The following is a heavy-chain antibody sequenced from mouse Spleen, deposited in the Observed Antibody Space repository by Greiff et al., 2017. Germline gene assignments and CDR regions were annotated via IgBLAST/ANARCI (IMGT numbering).Heavy chain of an antibody. Sequence: EVQRVESGGGLVKPGGSLKLSCAASGFTFSDYGMHWVRQAPAKGLEWVAYISSGSSTIYYADTVKGRFTISRDNAKNTLFLQMTSLRSEDTAMYYCADGAYWGQGTLVTVPA. J-gene: IGHJ3*01. CDR2: ISSGSSTI. CDR3: ADGAY. V-gene: IGHV5-17*01. CDR1: GFTFSDYG.